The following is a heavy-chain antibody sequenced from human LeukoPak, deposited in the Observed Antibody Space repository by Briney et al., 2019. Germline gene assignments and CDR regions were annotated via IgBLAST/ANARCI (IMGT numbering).Heavy chain of an antibody. D-gene: IGHD4-17*01. CDR1: GYTFTSYY. J-gene: IGHJ4*02. V-gene: IGHV1-46*01. CDR3: ANSLYADFIDY. Sequence: ASVKVSCKASGYTFTSYYMHWVRQAPGQGLEWMGIINPSGGSTSYAQKFQARVTMTRDTSTSTVYMELSSLRSEDTAVYYCANSLYADFIDYWGQGTLVTVSS. CDR2: INPSGGST.